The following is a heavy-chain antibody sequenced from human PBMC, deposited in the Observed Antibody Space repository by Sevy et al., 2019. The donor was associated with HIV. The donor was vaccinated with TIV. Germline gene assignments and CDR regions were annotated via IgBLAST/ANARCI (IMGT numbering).Heavy chain of an antibody. CDR2: IYSGGST. CDR1: GFTVSSNY. V-gene: IGHV3-53*01. J-gene: IGHJ6*02. CDR3: ARDEVVVAATHYYYYGMDV. D-gene: IGHD2-15*01. Sequence: GGSLRLSCAASGFTVSSNYMSWVRQAPGKGLEWVSVIYSGGSTYYADSVKGRFTISRDNSKNTLYLQMNSLGAEDTSVYYCARDEVVVAATHYYYYGMDVWGQGTTVTVSS.